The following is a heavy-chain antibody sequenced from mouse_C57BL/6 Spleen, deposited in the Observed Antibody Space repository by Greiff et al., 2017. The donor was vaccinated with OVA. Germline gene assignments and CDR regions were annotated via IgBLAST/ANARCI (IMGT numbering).Heavy chain of an antibody. V-gene: IGHV5-17*01. CDR2: ISSGSSTI. CDR1: GFTFSDYG. D-gene: IGHD2-3*01. CDR3: ARWLLRFNAMDY. J-gene: IGHJ4*01. Sequence: DVMLVESGGGLVKPGGSLKLSCAASGFTFSDYGMHWVRQAPEKGLEWVAYISSGSSTIYYADTVKGRFTISRDNAKNTLFLQMTSLRSEDTAMYYCARWLLRFNAMDYWGQGTSVTVSS.